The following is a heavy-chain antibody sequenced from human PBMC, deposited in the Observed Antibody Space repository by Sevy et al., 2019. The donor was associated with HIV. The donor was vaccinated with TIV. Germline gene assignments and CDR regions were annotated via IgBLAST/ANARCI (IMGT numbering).Heavy chain of an antibody. CDR1: GYTLTQFS. Sequence: ASVKVSCKVSGYTLTQFSMHWVRQAPGKGLEWMATFDPEDDETIYAQRLQGRVTMTEDTSTDTVYMALSSLRSDDTAVYYCAVTKDYYDSSGYPFDYWGQGSLVTVSS. CDR3: AVTKDYYDSSGYPFDY. CDR2: FDPEDDET. V-gene: IGHV1-24*01. D-gene: IGHD3-22*01. J-gene: IGHJ4*02.